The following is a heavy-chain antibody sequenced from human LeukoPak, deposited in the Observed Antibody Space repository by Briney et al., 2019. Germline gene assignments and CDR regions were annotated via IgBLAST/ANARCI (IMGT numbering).Heavy chain of an antibody. CDR3: ARESFAARYD. Sequence: GGSLRLSCAASGFTFSSYWMSWVRQAPGKGLEWVANIKQDGSEKYYVDSVQGRFTISRDNANNLLYLQMNILRAEDTAAYYCARESFAARYDWGQGTLVTVSS. J-gene: IGHJ4*02. V-gene: IGHV3-7*01. CDR1: GFTFSSYW. CDR2: IKQDGSEK. D-gene: IGHD6-6*01.